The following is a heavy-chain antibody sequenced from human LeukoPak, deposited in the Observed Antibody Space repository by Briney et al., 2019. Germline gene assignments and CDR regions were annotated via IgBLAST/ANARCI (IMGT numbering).Heavy chain of an antibody. Sequence: PGGSLRLSCAASGFTFSSYGMHWVRQAPGKGLEWVAVISYDGSNKYYADSVKGRFTISRDNSKNTLYLQMNSLRAEDTAVYYCARLTGTTGVGDYWGQGTLVTVSS. CDR1: GFTFSSYG. V-gene: IGHV3-30*03. J-gene: IGHJ4*02. D-gene: IGHD1-1*01. CDR3: ARLTGTTGVGDY. CDR2: ISYDGSNK.